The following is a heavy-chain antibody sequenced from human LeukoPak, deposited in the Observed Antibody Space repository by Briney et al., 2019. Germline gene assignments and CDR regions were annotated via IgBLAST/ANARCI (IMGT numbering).Heavy chain of an antibody. CDR2: INHSGST. V-gene: IGHV4-34*01. J-gene: IGHJ6*03. CDR1: GGSFSGYY. Sequence: PSETLSLTCAVYGGSFSGYYWSWLRQPPGKGLEWIGEINHSGSTNYNPSLKSRVTISVDTSKNQFSLKLSSVTAADTAVYYCARVVPAAIGGLYYYYYMDVWGKGTTVTVSS. CDR3: ARVVPAAIGGLYYYYYMDV. D-gene: IGHD2-2*02.